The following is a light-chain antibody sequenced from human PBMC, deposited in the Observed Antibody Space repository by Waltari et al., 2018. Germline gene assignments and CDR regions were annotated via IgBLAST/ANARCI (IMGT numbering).Light chain of an antibody. Sequence: QPVLTQSPSASASLGASVKLTCTLSSGHSRFGIAWHPQQQGKAPRYLMRLNSDGSHTKGDGIPDRFSGSSSGAERYLTISNLQSEDEADYHCQTWDTGIQVFGGGTRLTVL. CDR2: LNSDGSH. J-gene: IGLJ3*02. CDR3: QTWDTGIQV. CDR1: SGHSRFG. V-gene: IGLV4-69*01.